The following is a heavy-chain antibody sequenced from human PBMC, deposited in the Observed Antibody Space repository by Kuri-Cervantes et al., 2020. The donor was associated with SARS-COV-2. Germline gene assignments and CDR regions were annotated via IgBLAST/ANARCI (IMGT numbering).Heavy chain of an antibody. D-gene: IGHD3-3*01. CDR2: INPNSGGT. CDR1: GYTFTGYY. J-gene: IGHJ3*02. CDR3: ARISSGSVLRFLEWSAEDAFDI. V-gene: IGHV1-2*02. Sequence: ASVKVSCKASGYTFTGYYMHWVRQAPGQGLEWMGWINPNSGGTNYAQKFQGRVTMTSDTSISTAYMELSRLRSDDTAVYYCARISSGSVLRFLEWSAEDAFDIWGQGTMVTVSS.